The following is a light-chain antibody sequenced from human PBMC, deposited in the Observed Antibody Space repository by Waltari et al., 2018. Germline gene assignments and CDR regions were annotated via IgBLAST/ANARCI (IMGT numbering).Light chain of an antibody. CDR3: QQYTYWLPGT. Sequence: ETVKTTPPATLSVSPGERVPISCRASQSVGSNSAWYQQRPGQAPGLLIYGASTRATGTPAMFSGGGSGIDFTLSNSILQSEDFAVYYGQQYTYWLPGTFDQGTKVEIK. CDR2: GAS. V-gene: IGKV3-15*01. CDR1: QSVGSN. J-gene: IGKJ1*01.